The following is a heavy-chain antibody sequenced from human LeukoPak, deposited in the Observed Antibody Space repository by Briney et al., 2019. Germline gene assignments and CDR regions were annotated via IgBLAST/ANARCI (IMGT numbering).Heavy chain of an antibody. D-gene: IGHD6-13*01. Sequence: SKTLSLTCAVYGGSFSGYYWSWIRQPPGKGLEWIGEINHSGSTNYNPSLKSRVTISVDTSKNQFSLKLSSVTAADTAVYYCARDIIAAAGTLGYWGQGTLVTVSS. CDR3: ARDIIAAAGTLGY. V-gene: IGHV4-34*01. CDR1: GGSFSGYY. CDR2: INHSGST. J-gene: IGHJ4*02.